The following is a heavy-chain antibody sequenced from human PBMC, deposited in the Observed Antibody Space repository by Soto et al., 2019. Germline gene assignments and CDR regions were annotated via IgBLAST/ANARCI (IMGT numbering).Heavy chain of an antibody. V-gene: IGHV3-30*03. CDR3: ARDPRNCASTSCTPHSLNNWVDP. CDR2: ISHDGGDI. Sequence: QVQLVESGGGVVQPGTSLRLSCAPSGFTFSDYGIHWVRQSPGKGLEWVAVISHDGGDIFYADSVKGRFTISRDNSKNTLYLQMNSLKPEDTAVYYCARDPRNCASTSCTPHSLNNWVDPWGQGTLVAVSS. D-gene: IGHD2-2*01. J-gene: IGHJ5*02. CDR1: GFTFSDYG.